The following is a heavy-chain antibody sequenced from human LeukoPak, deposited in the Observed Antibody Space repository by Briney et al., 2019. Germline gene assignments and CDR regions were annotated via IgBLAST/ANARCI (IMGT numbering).Heavy chain of an antibody. Sequence: GGSLRLSCAASGFSFSSFSMNWVRQAPGKGLEWVSAISGSGGSTYYADSVKGRFTISRDNSKNTLYPQMNSLRAEDTAVYYCAEASYDSSGYYGYWGQGTLVTVSS. J-gene: IGHJ4*02. CDR1: GFSFSSFS. CDR3: AEASYDSSGYYGY. CDR2: ISGSGGST. D-gene: IGHD3-22*01. V-gene: IGHV3-23*01.